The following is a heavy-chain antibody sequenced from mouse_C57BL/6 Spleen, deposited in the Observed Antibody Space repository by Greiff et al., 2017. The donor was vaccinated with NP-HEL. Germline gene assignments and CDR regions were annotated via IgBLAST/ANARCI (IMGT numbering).Heavy chain of an antibody. CDR1: GYTFTSYW. Sequence: VQLQQPGAELVKPGASVKLSCKASGYTFTSYWMHWVKQRPGQGLEWIGMIHPNSGSTNYNEKFKSKATLTVDKSSSTAYMQLSSLTSEDSAVYYCAREVYYYGSSYRAMDYWGQGTSVTVSS. V-gene: IGHV1-64*01. CDR3: AREVYYYGSSYRAMDY. D-gene: IGHD1-1*01. J-gene: IGHJ4*01. CDR2: IHPNSGST.